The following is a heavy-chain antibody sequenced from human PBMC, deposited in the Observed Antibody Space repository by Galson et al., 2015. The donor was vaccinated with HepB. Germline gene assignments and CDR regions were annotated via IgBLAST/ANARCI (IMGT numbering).Heavy chain of an antibody. D-gene: IGHD4-17*01. CDR3: ARDLDSTRIDYGDYVNYYYYYGMDV. V-gene: IGHV3-21*01. Sequence: SLRLSCAASGFTFSSYSMNWVRQAPGKGLEWVSSISSSSSYIYYADSVKGRFTISRDNAKNSLYLQMNSLRAEDTAVYYCARDLDSTRIDYGDYVNYYYYYGMDVWGQGTTVTVSS. CDR2: ISSSSSYI. J-gene: IGHJ6*02. CDR1: GFTFSSYS.